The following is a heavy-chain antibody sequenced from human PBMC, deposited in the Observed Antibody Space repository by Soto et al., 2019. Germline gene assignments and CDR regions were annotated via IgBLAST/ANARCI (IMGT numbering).Heavy chain of an antibody. CDR3: ARAGDGYTNPPWYFDL. CDR1: GGSVSSGSYY. J-gene: IGHJ2*01. Sequence: QVQLQESGPGLVKPSETLSLTCTVSGGSVSSGSYYWSWILQPPGKGLEWIGYIYYSGSTNYNPSPKSRVTISVDTSKNQFSLKLSPVTAADTVVYYCARAGDGYTNPPWYFDLWGRGTLVTLSS. CDR2: IYYSGST. V-gene: IGHV4-61*01. D-gene: IGHD5-12*01.